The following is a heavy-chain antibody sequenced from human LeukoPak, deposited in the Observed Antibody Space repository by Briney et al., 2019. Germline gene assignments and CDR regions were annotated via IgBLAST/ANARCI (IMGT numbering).Heavy chain of an antibody. Sequence: SETLSLTCAVYGGSFSGYYWSWIRQPPGKGLEWIGEINHSGSTNYNPSLKSRVTISVDTSKNQFSLKLSSMTAADTAEYYCARRRITMVRGATYYFEYWGQGALVTVSS. D-gene: IGHD3-10*01. J-gene: IGHJ4*02. V-gene: IGHV4-34*01. CDR2: INHSGST. CDR3: ARRRITMVRGATYYFEY. CDR1: GGSFSGYY.